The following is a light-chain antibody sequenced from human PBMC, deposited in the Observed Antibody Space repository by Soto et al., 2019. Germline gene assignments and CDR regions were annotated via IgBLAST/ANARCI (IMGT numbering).Light chain of an antibody. CDR3: LQTYTTPWT. V-gene: IGKV1-39*01. J-gene: IGKJ1*01. Sequence: DIQMTQSPSSLSASVGDRVTITCRAGQSISEYLSLYQQKPGKAPNLLIYSTSTLQSGVPSRFSGSGSGTDFTLTISSLQPEDFATYYCLQTYTTPWTFGQGTKVEIK. CDR1: QSISEY. CDR2: STS.